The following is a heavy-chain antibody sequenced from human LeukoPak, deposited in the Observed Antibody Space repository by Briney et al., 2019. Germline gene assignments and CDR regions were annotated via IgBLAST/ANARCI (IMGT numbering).Heavy chain of an antibody. CDR1: GFNFDDYG. V-gene: IGHV3-20*01. CDR2: VNWNGDNT. Sequence: GGSLRLSCAASGFNFDDYGMSWVRQAPGKGLEWVSGVNWNGDNTDYADSVKGRFTISRDNAKNSLYLQMNSLRAAYTALYHCARDAYRFYYMDVWGKGTTLTVSS. J-gene: IGHJ6*03. CDR3: ARDAYRFYYMDV. D-gene: IGHD1-26*01.